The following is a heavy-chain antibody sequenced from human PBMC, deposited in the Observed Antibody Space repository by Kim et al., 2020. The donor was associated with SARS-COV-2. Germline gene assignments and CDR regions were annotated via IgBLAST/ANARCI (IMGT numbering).Heavy chain of an antibody. CDR2: IRSKANSYAT. J-gene: IGHJ5*02. CDR3: TRQSWEQLVRDNWFDP. V-gene: IGHV3-73*01. Sequence: GGSLRLSCAASGFTFSGSAMHWVRQASGKGLEWVGRIRSKANSYATAYAASVKGRFTISRDDSKNTAYLQMNSLKTEDTAVYYCTRQSWEQLVRDNWFDPWGQGTLVTVSS. CDR1: GFTFSGSA. D-gene: IGHD6-6*01.